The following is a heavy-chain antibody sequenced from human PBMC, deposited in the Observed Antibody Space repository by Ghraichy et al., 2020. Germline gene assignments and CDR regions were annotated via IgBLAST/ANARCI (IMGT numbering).Heavy chain of an antibody. CDR1: GDSVSSNSAA. CDR3: ARGESEVLSPLSFQH. CDR2: TYYRSKWYH. D-gene: IGHD1-26*01. Sequence: SETLSLTCAISGDSVSSNSAAWNWIRQSPSRVLEWLGRTYYRSKWYHDYAVSVKSRITINPDTSTNQFSLQLNSVTPEDTAVYYGARGESEVLSPLSFQHWGQGTLVTVSS. V-gene: IGHV6-1*01. J-gene: IGHJ1*01.